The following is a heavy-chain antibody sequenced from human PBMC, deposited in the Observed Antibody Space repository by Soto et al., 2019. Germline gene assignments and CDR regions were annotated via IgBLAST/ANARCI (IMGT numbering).Heavy chain of an antibody. CDR1: GGSISSYY. Sequence: PSETLSLTCTVSGGSISSYYWNWIRQPPGKGLEWVGYVHFSGSTTYNPSLAPRLNISFDMSKSQVYLQLTSVTAADTAVYYCARFGAAAAHDDNWGRGVLVTVSS. V-gene: IGHV4-59*01. D-gene: IGHD6-13*01. J-gene: IGHJ4*01. CDR2: VHFSGST. CDR3: ARFGAAAAHDDN.